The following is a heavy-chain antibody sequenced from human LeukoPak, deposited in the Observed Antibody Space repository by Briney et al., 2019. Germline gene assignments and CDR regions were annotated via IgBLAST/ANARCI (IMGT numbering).Heavy chain of an antibody. CDR2: ISGSGGST. Sequence: GGSLRLSCAASGFTFSSYAMSWVRQAPGKGLEWVSAISGSGGSTYYADSVKVRFTISRDNSKNTLYLQMNSLRAEDTAVYYCAKDQAMVTVAAYYYYYGMDVWGQGTTVTVSS. D-gene: IGHD5-18*01. V-gene: IGHV3-23*01. CDR3: AKDQAMVTVAAYYYYYGMDV. J-gene: IGHJ6*02. CDR1: GFTFSSYA.